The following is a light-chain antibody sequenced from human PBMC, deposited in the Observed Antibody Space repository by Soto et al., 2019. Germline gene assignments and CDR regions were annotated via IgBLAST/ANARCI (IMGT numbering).Light chain of an antibody. Sequence: EIVLTQSPATLSLSPGERATLSCRASQSVSSYLAWYQQKAGQAPRLLIYDASNRATGIPARFSGSGSGTDFNLTISSLEPEDFAAYYCQQRSNWPLTFGGGNKVEIK. V-gene: IGKV3-11*01. CDR2: DAS. J-gene: IGKJ4*01. CDR1: QSVSSY. CDR3: QQRSNWPLT.